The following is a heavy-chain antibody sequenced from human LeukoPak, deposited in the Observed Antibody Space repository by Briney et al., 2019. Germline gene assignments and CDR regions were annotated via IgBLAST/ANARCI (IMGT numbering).Heavy chain of an antibody. CDR1: GFIFSTYA. CDR2: ISYDGTNE. V-gene: IGHV3-30-3*01. CDR3: ARDRTNSHYLDY. J-gene: IGHJ4*02. Sequence: GGSLRLSCAASGFIFSTYAMHWVRQAPGKGLEWVAVISYDGTNEYYTDSVKGRFTISRDNSKNTLYLQMNSLRAEDTAVYYCARDRTNSHYLDYWGQGTQVTVSS. D-gene: IGHD2-8*01.